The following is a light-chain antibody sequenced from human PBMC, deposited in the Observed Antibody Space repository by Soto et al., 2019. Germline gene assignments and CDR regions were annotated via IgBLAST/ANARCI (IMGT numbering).Light chain of an antibody. CDR2: DAS. J-gene: IGKJ1*01. Sequence: DIVLTQSPGTLSLSPGEKATLSCRASQSVSSDYLAWYQQHPGQAPGLLIYDASSRATGVPDRFSGSGSATDFTLTISRLEPEDFAVYYCQQYGISPQTFGQGTKVEIK. CDR1: QSVSSDY. V-gene: IGKV3-20*01. CDR3: QQYGISPQT.